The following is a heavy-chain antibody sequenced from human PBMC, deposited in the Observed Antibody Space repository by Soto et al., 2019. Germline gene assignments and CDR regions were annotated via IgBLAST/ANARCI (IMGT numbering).Heavy chain of an antibody. CDR3: ARDKGNRYFDC. D-gene: IGHD3-10*01. CDR1: GFTFSTSG. Sequence: QMQLEESGGGVVQPGASLRLSCAASGFTFSTSGLHWVRQAPGKGLEWVALIWYDGSKEDYADAVKGRFTTSRDNSKNMIFLQMNSLRAEDTAMYYCARDKGNRYFDCWGQGTLVTVSS. CDR2: IWYDGSKE. J-gene: IGHJ4*02. V-gene: IGHV3-33*01.